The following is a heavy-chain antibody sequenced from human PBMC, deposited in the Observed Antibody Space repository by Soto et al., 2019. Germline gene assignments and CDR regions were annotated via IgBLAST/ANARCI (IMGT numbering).Heavy chain of an antibody. CDR3: ARQKMATIYYCYGMDV. CDR1: GGSISSSSYY. CDR2: IYYSGST. Sequence: PSETLSLTCTVSGGSISSSSYYWGWIRQPPGKGLEWIGSIYYSGSTYYNPSLKSRVTISVDTSKNQFSLKLSSVTAADTAVYYCARQKMATIYYCYGMDVWGQGTTVTVSS. V-gene: IGHV4-39*01. J-gene: IGHJ6*02. D-gene: IGHD5-12*01.